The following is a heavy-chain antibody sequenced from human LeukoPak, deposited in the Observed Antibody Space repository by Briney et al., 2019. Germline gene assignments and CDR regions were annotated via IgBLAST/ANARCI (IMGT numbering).Heavy chain of an antibody. D-gene: IGHD2-21*01. V-gene: IGHV4-30-4*08. J-gene: IGHJ3*01. CDR1: GGSISSADYY. CDR3: ARDSTLSASFDV. Sequence: SQTLSLTCTVSGGSISSADYYWSWIRQPPGQGLEWIGYIYYSGSTYYNPSLKSRVTISVDTSKNQFSLKVNSVTAADTAVYYCARDSTLSASFDVWGQGTMVTVSS. CDR2: IYYSGST.